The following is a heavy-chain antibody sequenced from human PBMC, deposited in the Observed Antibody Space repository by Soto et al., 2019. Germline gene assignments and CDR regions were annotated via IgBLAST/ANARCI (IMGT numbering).Heavy chain of an antibody. CDR2: ISGSGGST. Sequence: LRLSFAASGFTFSSYAMSWVRQAPGKGLEWVSAISGSGGSTYYADSVKGRFTISRDNSKNTLYLQLNTLRVEDTAVYYCAKPNLYCSSTSCYDYWGQGTLVTVSS. CDR3: AKPNLYCSSTSCYDY. J-gene: IGHJ4*02. V-gene: IGHV3-23*01. CDR1: GFTFSSYA. D-gene: IGHD2-2*01.